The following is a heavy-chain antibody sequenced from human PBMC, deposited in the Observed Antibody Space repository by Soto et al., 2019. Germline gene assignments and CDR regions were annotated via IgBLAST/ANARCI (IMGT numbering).Heavy chain of an antibody. Sequence: PGGSLRLSCAASGFTFSSYSMNWVRQAPGKGLEWVSSISSSSSYTYYADSVKGRFTISRDNAKNSLYLQMNSLRAEDTAVYYCARTITPQYSGSHWPDYWGQGTLVTVSS. CDR1: GFTFSSYS. D-gene: IGHD1-26*01. CDR2: ISSSSSYT. V-gene: IGHV3-21*01. CDR3: ARTITPQYSGSHWPDY. J-gene: IGHJ4*02.